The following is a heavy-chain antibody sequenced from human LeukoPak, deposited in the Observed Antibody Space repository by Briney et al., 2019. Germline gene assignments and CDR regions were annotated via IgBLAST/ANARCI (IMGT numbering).Heavy chain of an antibody. CDR3: ARDDSRGSGSSGWFDP. Sequence: GGSLRLSCAASGFTSSSYAMSWVRQAPGKGLEWVSAISGSGGSTYYADSVKGRFTISRDNSKNTLYLQMNSLRAEDTAIFYCARDDSRGSGSSGWFDPWGQGTLVTVSS. CDR1: GFTSSSYA. D-gene: IGHD3-10*01. J-gene: IGHJ5*02. V-gene: IGHV3-23*01. CDR2: ISGSGGST.